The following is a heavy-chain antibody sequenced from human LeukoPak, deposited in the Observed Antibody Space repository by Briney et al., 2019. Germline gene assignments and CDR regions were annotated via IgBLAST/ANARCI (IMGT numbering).Heavy chain of an antibody. CDR3: AHSLEVQWLVASDY. D-gene: IGHD6-19*01. J-gene: IGHJ4*02. V-gene: IGHV2-5*01. CDR1: GFSLNTNGVG. Sequence: SGPTLVKPTQTLTLTCTFSGFSLNTNGVGVGWIRQPPGKALEWLALIYWNNDKRHSSYLKNRLTITKDASKNQVVLTMINMDPVDTATYYCAHSLEVQWLVASDYWGQGILVTVSS. CDR2: IYWNNDK.